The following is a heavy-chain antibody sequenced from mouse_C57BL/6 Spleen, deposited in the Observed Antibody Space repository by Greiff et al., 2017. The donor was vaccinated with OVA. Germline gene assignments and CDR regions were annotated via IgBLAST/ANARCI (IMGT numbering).Heavy chain of an antibody. CDR1: GFTFSSYA. V-gene: IGHV5-4*01. J-gene: IGHJ3*01. CDR3: ARDEDYDVGAY. D-gene: IGHD2-4*01. Sequence: EVKLMESGGGLVKPGGSLKLSCAASGFTFSSYAMSWVRQTPEKRLEWVATISDGGSYTYYPDNVKGRFTISRDNAKNNLYLQMSHLKSEDTAMYYCARDEDYDVGAYWGQGTLVTVSA. CDR2: ISDGGSYT.